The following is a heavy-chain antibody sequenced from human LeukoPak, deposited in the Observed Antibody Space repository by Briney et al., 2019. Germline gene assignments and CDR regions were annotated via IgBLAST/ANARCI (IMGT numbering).Heavy chain of an antibody. CDR2: ISGSGGST. Sequence: PGGSLRLSCAASGFTFSSYAMSWVRQAPGKGLEWVSAISGSGGSTYYADSVKGRFPISRDNSKNTLYLQMNSLRAEDTAVYYCAKVGLIAAAGTAGVFDYWGQGALVTVSS. D-gene: IGHD6-13*01. V-gene: IGHV3-23*01. CDR3: AKVGLIAAAGTAGVFDY. CDR1: GFTFSSYA. J-gene: IGHJ4*02.